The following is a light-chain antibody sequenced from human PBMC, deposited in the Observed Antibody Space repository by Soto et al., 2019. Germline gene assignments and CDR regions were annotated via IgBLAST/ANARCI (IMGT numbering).Light chain of an antibody. Sequence: DIQMTQSPSSLSASLGDRVTITCQASQDISNYLNLYQQKPGKAPKLLIYDASNLETGVPSRFSGSGSGTDFTFTISSLQPEDIATYYCQQYDNPALTFGGGTKVDIK. V-gene: IGKV1-33*01. CDR3: QQYDNPALT. CDR1: QDISNY. J-gene: IGKJ4*01. CDR2: DAS.